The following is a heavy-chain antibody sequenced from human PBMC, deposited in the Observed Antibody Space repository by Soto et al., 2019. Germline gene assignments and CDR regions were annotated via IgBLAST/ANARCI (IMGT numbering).Heavy chain of an antibody. CDR1: GDSVSSNSSA. CDR2: TYYRSKWYN. J-gene: IGHJ6*02. Sequence: SQTLSLTFAISGDSVSSNSSAWNCIRQSPSRGLEWLGRTYYRSKWYNDYAVSVKSRITINPDTSKNQFSLQLNSVTPEDTAVYYCARVWGEHYYGMDVWGQGTTVTVSS. D-gene: IGHD3-16*01. V-gene: IGHV6-1*01. CDR3: ARVWGEHYYGMDV.